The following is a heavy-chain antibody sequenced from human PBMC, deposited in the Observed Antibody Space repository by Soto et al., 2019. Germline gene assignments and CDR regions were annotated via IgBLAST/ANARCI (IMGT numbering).Heavy chain of an antibody. CDR2: IGPGSGAT. CDR3: GRGRSGQIGVFY. V-gene: IGHV1-2*02. Sequence: ASVKVSCKASGYTLTGHYIHWVRQAPEQGPEWMGEIGPGSGATRYAQRFQGRVTMTRDMSITTVYMELNNLSPDDTAVYYCGRGRSGQIGVFYWGQGTKGTVSS. J-gene: IGHJ4*02. D-gene: IGHD1-26*01. CDR1: GYTLTGHY.